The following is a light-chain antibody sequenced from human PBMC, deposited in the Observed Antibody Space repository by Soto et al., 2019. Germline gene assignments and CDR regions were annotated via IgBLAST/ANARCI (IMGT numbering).Light chain of an antibody. Sequence: QSALTQPPSVSGAPGQRVTISCTGSSSNIGAGYDVHWYQQLPGTAPKLLIYGNSNRPSGVPDRFSGSKSGTSASLAITGLQAEDEADYYCQSYDSSLSAVFGGGTKLTVL. J-gene: IGLJ2*01. V-gene: IGLV1-40*01. CDR3: QSYDSSLSAV. CDR2: GNS. CDR1: SSNIGAGYD.